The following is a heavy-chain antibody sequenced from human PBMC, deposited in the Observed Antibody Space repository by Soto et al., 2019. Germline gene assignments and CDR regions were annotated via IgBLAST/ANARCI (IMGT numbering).Heavy chain of an antibody. J-gene: IGHJ4*02. CDR3: AREGGMATNFDY. CDR1: RFSFGSYA. D-gene: IGHD3-16*01. CDR2: ISYDGTKR. V-gene: IGHV3-30*04. Sequence: GSLSLSCVGSRFSFGSYAMHWVRQAPGKGLEWVGVISYDGTKRDYADSVRGRFTISRDNSKDTVYLELNSLRGEDTAVYYCAREGGMATNFDYWGQGTLVTVSS.